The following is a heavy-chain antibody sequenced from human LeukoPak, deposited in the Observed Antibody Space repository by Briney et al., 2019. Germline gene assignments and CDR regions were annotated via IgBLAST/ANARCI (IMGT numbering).Heavy chain of an antibody. Sequence: GGSLRLSCAASGFTFSSHDMSWVRQAPGKGLDWVSAVSASGGRTYEADSVKGRFTISRDSSKNTVYLQMNSLRAEDTAVYYCAKDSTRTGTNYFDFWGQGTLVTVSS. CDR1: GFTFSSHD. D-gene: IGHD1-1*01. CDR3: AKDSTRTGTNYFDF. CDR2: VSASGGRT. J-gene: IGHJ4*02. V-gene: IGHV3-23*01.